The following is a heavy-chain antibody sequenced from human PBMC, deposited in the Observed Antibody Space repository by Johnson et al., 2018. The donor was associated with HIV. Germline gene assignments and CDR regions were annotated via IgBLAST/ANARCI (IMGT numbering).Heavy chain of an antibody. CDR2: ISNDGSNK. Sequence: QVQLVESGGGLVQPGGSLRLSCAASGFTFSSYAMHWVRQAPGKGLEWVALISNDGSNKYYADSVKGLFTISRDNSKNTLYVQMNSLRGEDTAVDYCAKGQVVVAATSAFDIWGQGTMVTVSS. CDR1: GFTFSSYA. V-gene: IGHV3-30*04. CDR3: AKGQVVVAATSAFDI. J-gene: IGHJ3*02. D-gene: IGHD2-15*01.